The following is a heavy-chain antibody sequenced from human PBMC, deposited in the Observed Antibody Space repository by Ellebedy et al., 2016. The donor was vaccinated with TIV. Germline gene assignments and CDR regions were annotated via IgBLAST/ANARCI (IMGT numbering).Heavy chain of an antibody. CDR2: ISSSSSTI. Sequence: GGSLRLSCAASGFTFSSYSMNWVRQAPGKGLEWVSYISSSSSTIYYADSVKGRFTISRDNAKNSLYLQMNSLRDEDTAVYYCARAPYDSSGYPEYYFDYWGQGTLVTVSS. J-gene: IGHJ4*02. CDR1: GFTFSSYS. V-gene: IGHV3-48*02. D-gene: IGHD3-22*01. CDR3: ARAPYDSSGYPEYYFDY.